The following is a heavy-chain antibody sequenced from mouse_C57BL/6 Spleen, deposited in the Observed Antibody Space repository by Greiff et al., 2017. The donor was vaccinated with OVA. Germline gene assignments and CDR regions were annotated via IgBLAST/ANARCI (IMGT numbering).Heavy chain of an antibody. CDR2: ISYSGST. CDR1: GYSITSDY. CDR3: ARSDGSSWYFDV. V-gene: IGHV3-8*01. Sequence: EVKLLESGPGLAKPSQTLSLTCSVTGYSITSDYWNWIRKFPGHKLEYMGYISYSGSTNYNPSLKSRISITRYTSKNQYYLQLNSVTTEDTATDYCARSDGSSWYFDVWGTGTTVTVSS. D-gene: IGHD1-1*01. J-gene: IGHJ1*03.